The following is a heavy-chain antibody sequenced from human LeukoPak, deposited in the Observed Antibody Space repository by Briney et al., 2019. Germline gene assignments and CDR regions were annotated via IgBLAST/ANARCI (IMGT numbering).Heavy chain of an antibody. CDR3: ARGIEAFDL. CDR1: GFTFSDNY. CDR2: ISGNGGVI. Sequence: GGSLRLSCAASGFTFSDNYMTWVRQAPGKGLEWLSYISGNGGVIQYADSVQGRFTISRDNAEKSLYLQMDSLRAEDTAVYYCARGIEAFDLWGQGTMVTVSS. J-gene: IGHJ3*01. V-gene: IGHV3-11*04.